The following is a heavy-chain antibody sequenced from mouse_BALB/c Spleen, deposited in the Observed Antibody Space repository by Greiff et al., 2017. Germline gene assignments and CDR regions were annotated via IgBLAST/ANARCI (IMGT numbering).Heavy chain of an antibody. Sequence: VQLQQPGAELVKPGASVKLSCKASGYTFTSYWMHWVKQRPGQGLEWIGEINPSNGRTNYNEKFKSKATLTVDKSSSTAYMQLSSLTSEDSAVYYCARGWWLLQGAMDYWGQGTSVTVSS. CDR3: ARGWWLLQGAMDY. CDR2: INPSNGRT. J-gene: IGHJ4*01. CDR1: GYTFTSYW. V-gene: IGHV1S81*02. D-gene: IGHD2-3*01.